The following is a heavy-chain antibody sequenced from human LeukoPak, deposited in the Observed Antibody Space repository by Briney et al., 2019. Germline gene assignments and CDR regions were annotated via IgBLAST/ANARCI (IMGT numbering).Heavy chain of an antibody. J-gene: IGHJ4*02. V-gene: IGHV3-11*06. CDR1: GFTFSDYY. CDR2: ISSSSSYT. CDR3: ARSPYGDYVEY. D-gene: IGHD4-17*01. Sequence: GGSLRLSCAASGFTFSDYYMSWIRQAPGKGLEWVSYISSSSSYTNYADSVKGRFTISRDNAKNSLYLQMNSLRAEDTAVYYCARSPYGDYVEYWGQGTLATVSS.